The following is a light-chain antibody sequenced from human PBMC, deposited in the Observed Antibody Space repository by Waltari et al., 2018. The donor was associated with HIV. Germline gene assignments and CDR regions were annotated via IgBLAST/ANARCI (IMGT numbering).Light chain of an antibody. CDR3: QQSYSTPLT. Sequence: DIQMTQSPSSLSASVGDRVTIACRPDQSINTHLNWYQQKPGTAPKLLIYAASGLESGVPSRFSGSGSGTDFTLTISSLQPEDCATYYCQQSYSTPLTFGPGTKMDIK. V-gene: IGKV1-39*01. CDR2: AAS. J-gene: IGKJ3*01. CDR1: QSINTH.